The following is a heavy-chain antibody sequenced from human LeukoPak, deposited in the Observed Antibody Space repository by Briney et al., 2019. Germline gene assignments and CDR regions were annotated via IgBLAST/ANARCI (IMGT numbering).Heavy chain of an antibody. CDR3: ARVDPKRIIDAFDI. Sequence: GGSLRLSCAASGFTFSSYWMSWVRQAPGKGLEWVANIKQDGSEKYYVDSVKGRFTISRDNAKNSLYLQMNSLRAEDTAVYYCARVDPKRIIDAFDIWGQGTMVTVSS. CDR1: GFTFSSYW. CDR2: IKQDGSEK. D-gene: IGHD2-15*01. J-gene: IGHJ3*02. V-gene: IGHV3-7*03.